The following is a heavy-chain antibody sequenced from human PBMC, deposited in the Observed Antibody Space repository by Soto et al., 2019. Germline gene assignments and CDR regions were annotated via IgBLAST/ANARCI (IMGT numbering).Heavy chain of an antibody. CDR2: IWYDGSHK. V-gene: IGHV3-33*01. D-gene: IGHD1-26*01. CDR1: GLTFSDYG. J-gene: IGHJ6*02. Sequence: GGSLRLSCAASGLTFSDYGMQWVRQAPGKGLEWVAVIWYDGSHKYYGDSVKGRFTISRDNSKNTVYLQMNSLRAEDTAVYYCARDVGGYRRPDYYYGMDVWGQGTTVTVSS. CDR3: ARDVGGYRRPDYYYGMDV.